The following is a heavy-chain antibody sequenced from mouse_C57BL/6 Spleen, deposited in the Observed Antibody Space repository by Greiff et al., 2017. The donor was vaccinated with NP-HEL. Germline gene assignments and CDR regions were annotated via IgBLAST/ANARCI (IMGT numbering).Heavy chain of an antibody. D-gene: IGHD2-5*01. CDR3: ARHPYSNGAMDY. V-gene: IGHV5-9*01. CDR1: GFTFSSYT. CDR2: ISGGGGNT. J-gene: IGHJ4*01. Sequence: EVQGVESGGGLVKPGGSLKLSCAASGFTFSSYTMSWVRQTPEKRLEWVATISGGGGNTYYPDSVKGRFTISRDNAKNTLYLQMSSLRSEDTALYYCARHPYSNGAMDYWGQGTSVTVSS.